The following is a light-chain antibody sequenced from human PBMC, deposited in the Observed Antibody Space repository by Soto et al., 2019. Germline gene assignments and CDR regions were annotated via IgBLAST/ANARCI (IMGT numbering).Light chain of an antibody. J-gene: IGLJ1*01. CDR1: TGAVTSGHY. CDR2: DTN. CDR3: LLSYTDEKV. Sequence: QAVVTQEPSVTVSPGGTVTLTCGSSTGAVTSGHYPYWFQQKPGQAPRTLIYDTNNKHSWTPARFSGSLLGGKAALTLSGAQPEDEAEYYCLLSYTDEKVFGPGTKVNVL. V-gene: IGLV7-46*01.